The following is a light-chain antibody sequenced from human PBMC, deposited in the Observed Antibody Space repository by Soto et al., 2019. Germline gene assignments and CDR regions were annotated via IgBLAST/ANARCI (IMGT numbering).Light chain of an antibody. V-gene: IGKV3D-15*01. J-gene: IGKJ4*01. CDR1: DVVGSN. CDR2: GAS. CDR3: QYYYESSP. Sequence: EIVMTQSPATLSVSPGERATLSCRASDVVGSNLAWYQQKPGQAPRLLIYGASSRATGIADRFSGSGSGTDFTLTISRLEPEDFAVYYCQYYYESSPFGRGTKVDIK.